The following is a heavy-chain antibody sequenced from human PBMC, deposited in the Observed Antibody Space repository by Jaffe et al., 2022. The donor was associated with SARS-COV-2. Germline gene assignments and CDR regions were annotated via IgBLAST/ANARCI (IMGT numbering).Heavy chain of an antibody. CDR1: GGSFSGYY. CDR2: INHSGST. J-gene: IGHJ4*02. D-gene: IGHD2-15*01. Sequence: QVQLQQWGAGLLKPSETLSLTCAVYGGSFSGYYWSWIRQPPGKGLEWIGEINHSGSTNYNPSLKSRVTISVDTSKNQFSLKLSSVTAADTAVYYCARDLYGGNTIDYWGQGTLVTVSS. CDR3: ARDLYGGNTIDY. V-gene: IGHV4-34*01.